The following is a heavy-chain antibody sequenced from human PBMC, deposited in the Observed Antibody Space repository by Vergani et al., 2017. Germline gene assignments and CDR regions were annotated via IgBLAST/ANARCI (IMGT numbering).Heavy chain of an antibody. J-gene: IGHJ4*02. CDR1: GFTFSSYS. V-gene: IGHV3-48*02. CDR2: ISSSSSTI. D-gene: IGHD3-10*01. CDR3: ARDLGLLWFGESDY. Sequence: EVQQVESGGGLVQPGGSLRLSCAASGFTFSSYSMNWVRQAPGKGLEWVSYISSSSSTIYYADSVKGRFTISRDNAKNALYLQMNSLRDEDTAVYYCARDLGLLWFGESDYWGQGTLVTVSS.